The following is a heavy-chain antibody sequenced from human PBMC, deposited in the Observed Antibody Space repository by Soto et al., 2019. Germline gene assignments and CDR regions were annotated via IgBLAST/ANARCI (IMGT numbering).Heavy chain of an antibody. J-gene: IGHJ6*03. D-gene: IGHD6-6*01. Sequence: SETLSLTCTVSGGSISSSSYYWSWIRQPPGKGLEWIGYIYYSGSTNYNPSLKSRVTISEDTSMNQFSLKLNSVTAADSAVYYCARTTFGYSTSSLYYYYMDVWGKGTTVTVSS. CDR3: ARTTFGYSTSSLYYYYMDV. CDR2: IYYSGST. V-gene: IGHV4-61*01. CDR1: GGSISSSSYY.